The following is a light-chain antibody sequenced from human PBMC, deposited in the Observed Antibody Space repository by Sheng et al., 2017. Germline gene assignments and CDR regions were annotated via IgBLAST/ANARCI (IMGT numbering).Light chain of an antibody. Sequence: QPVLTQPPSASGTPGQRVTISCSGSSSNIGSKYVYWYQQLPGTAPKLLIYRNNQRPSGVPDRFSGSKSGTSASLAISGLRSEDEAEYYCAAWDDSLSVLVFGGGTKLTVL. CDR2: RNN. V-gene: IGLV1-47*01. CDR3: AAWDDSLSVLV. J-gene: IGLJ2*01. CDR1: SSNIGSKY.